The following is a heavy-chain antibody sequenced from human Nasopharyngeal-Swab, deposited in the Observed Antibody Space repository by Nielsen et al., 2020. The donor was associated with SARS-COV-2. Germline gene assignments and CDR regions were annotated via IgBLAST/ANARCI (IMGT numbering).Heavy chain of an antibody. CDR2: INHSGST. J-gene: IGHJ5*02. CDR1: GGSISSSSYY. Sequence: SETLSLTCTVSGGSISSSSYYWSWIRQPPGKGLEWIGEINHSGSTNYNPSLKSRVTISVDTSKNQFSLKLSSVTAADTAVYYCARGRPSFFQQQLVRYWFDPWGQGTLVTVSS. CDR3: ARGRPSFFQQQLVRYWFDP. V-gene: IGHV4-39*07. D-gene: IGHD6-13*01.